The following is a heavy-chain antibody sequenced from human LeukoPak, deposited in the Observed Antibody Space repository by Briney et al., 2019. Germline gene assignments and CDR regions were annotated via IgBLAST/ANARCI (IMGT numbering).Heavy chain of an antibody. D-gene: IGHD6-6*01. Sequence: GGSLRLSCTASGFTFSSYAMSWVRQAPGKGLEWVSAISGSGGSTYYADSVKGRFTISRDNSKNTLYLQMNSLRAEDTAVYYCAKDEYGSSYYFDYWGQGTLVTVSS. V-gene: IGHV3-23*01. J-gene: IGHJ4*02. CDR3: AKDEYGSSYYFDY. CDR2: ISGSGGST. CDR1: GFTFSSYA.